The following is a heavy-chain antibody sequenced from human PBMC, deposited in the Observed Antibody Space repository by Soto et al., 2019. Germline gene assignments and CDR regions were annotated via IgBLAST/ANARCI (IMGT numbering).Heavy chain of an antibody. D-gene: IGHD5-12*01. CDR2: ISGSGGST. CDR3: ARDYYRFNSGYGFSMDV. V-gene: IGHV3-23*01. Sequence: PGGSLRLSCAASGFTFSSYAMSWVRQAPGRGLEWVSAISGSGGSTYYADYVKGRFTISRDNSKNTLYLQMNSLRAEETTVFYCARDYYRFNSGYGFSMDVWGQGTTVTVSS. J-gene: IGHJ6*02. CDR1: GFTFSSYA.